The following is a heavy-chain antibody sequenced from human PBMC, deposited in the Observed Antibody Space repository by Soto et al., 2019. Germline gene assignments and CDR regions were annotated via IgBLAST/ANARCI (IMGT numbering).Heavy chain of an antibody. V-gene: IGHV4-39*01. CDR3: ARQSARITMIVVAPPRGNWCSP. Sequence: PSETLSLTCTASGGSISSSSYYWGWFRQPPGKGLGWIGSIYYSGSTYYNPSLKIRVTISVDTSKNQFSLKLISVTAADTAVYYCARQSARITMIVVAPPRGNWCSPWGHGTLGTLGS. D-gene: IGHD3-22*01. CDR2: IYYSGST. J-gene: IGHJ5*02. CDR1: GGSISSSSYY.